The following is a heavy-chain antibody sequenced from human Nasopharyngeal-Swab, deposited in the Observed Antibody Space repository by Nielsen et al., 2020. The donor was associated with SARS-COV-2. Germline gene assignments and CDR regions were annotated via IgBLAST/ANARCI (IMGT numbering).Heavy chain of an antibody. CDR1: GGSISSSSYY. CDR2: IYHSGST. V-gene: IGHV4-39*07. D-gene: IGHD1-14*01. J-gene: IGHJ3*02. Sequence: SETLSLTCTVSGGSISSSSYYWGWIRQPPGKGLEWIGSIYHSGSTYYNPSLKSRVTISVDTSKNQFSLKVTSVTAADTAVYYCAREPYNWNHEGAFDIWGQGTMVTVSS. CDR3: AREPYNWNHEGAFDI.